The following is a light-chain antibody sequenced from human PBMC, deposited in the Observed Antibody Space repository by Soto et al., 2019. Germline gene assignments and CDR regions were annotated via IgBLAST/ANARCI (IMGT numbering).Light chain of an antibody. J-gene: IGLJ3*02. CDR1: SSEIGGYKY. CDR2: EVS. V-gene: IGLV2-14*01. CDR3: TSYSRYRVLV. Sequence: QSVLTQPASVSGSLGQSITISCTGTSSEIGGYKYVSWYQQHPGKAPKLIIFEVSNRPSGVSDRFSGSNSGNTASLTISGVQAEDEADYYCTSYSRYRVLVFGGGTKVTVL.